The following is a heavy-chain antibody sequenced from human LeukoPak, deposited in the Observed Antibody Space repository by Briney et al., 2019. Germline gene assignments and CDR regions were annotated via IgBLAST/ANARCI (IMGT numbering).Heavy chain of an antibody. CDR1: GFALNFHS. J-gene: IGHJ4*02. V-gene: IGHV3-48*01. Sequence: GGSLRLSCATSGFALNFHSMNWVRQAPGKGLEWVSYISSSSSNIYYADSVKGRFTVSRDNAQNSLYLQMNSLRAEDTAVYFCARGSSSWSSPFDYWGQGTLVTVSS. D-gene: IGHD6-13*01. CDR3: ARGSSSWSSPFDY. CDR2: ISSSSSNI.